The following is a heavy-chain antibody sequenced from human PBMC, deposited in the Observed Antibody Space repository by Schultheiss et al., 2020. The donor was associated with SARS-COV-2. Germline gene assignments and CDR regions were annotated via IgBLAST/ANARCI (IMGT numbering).Heavy chain of an antibody. Sequence: GESLKISCAASGFTFSDYYMSWIRQAPGKGLEWAPYISSSSSYTNYADSVKGRFTISRDNAKNSLYLQMNSLRAEDTAVYYCARMVVPAASSPVDYWGQGTLVTVSS. D-gene: IGHD2-2*01. CDR3: ARMVVPAASSPVDY. V-gene: IGHV3-11*06. CDR2: ISSSSSYT. CDR1: GFTFSDYY. J-gene: IGHJ4*02.